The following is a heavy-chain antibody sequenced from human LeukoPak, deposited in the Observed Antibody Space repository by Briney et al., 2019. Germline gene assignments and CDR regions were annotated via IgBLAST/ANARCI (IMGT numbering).Heavy chain of an antibody. V-gene: IGHV4-59*12. CDR3: ARVRDYDFWSGYYTWEGPFDY. D-gene: IGHD3-3*01. CDR2: IYYSGST. CDR1: GGSISSYY. J-gene: IGHJ4*02. Sequence: SETLSLTCTVSGGSISSYYWSWIRQPPGKGLEWIGYIYYSGSTNYNPSLKSRVTISVDTSKNQFSLKLSSVTAAGTAVYYCARVRDYDFWSGYYTWEGPFDYWGQGTLVTVSS.